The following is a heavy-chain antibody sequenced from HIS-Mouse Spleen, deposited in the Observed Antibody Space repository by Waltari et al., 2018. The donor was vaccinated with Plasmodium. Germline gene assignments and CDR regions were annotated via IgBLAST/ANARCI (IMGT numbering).Heavy chain of an antibody. CDR3: ASSWYWYFDL. CDR2: IKQDGSEK. V-gene: IGHV3-7*01. J-gene: IGHJ2*01. CDR1: GLPFRSYW. Sequence: VQLVESGGGLFPHGWSLRFPCAVSGLPFRSYWMRWVRQAPGKGLEWVANIKQDGSEKYYVDSVKGRFTISRDNAKNSLYLQMNSLRAEDTAVYYCASSWYWYFDLWGRGTLVTVSS. D-gene: IGHD6-13*01.